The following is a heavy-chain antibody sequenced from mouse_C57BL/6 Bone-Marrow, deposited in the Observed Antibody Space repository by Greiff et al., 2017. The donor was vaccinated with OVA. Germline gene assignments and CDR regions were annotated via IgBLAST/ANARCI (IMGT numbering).Heavy chain of an antibody. CDR1: GYTFTSYG. CDR3: ARDDCWYFDV. J-gene: IGHJ1*03. Sequence: QVQLQQSGAELARPGASVKLSCKASGYTFTSYGISWVKQRPGQGLEWIGEIYPRSGNTYYNEKFKGKATLSADKSSSTAYMELRSLTSEDSAVYFCARDDCWYFDVWGTGTTVTVSS. CDR2: IYPRSGNT. V-gene: IGHV1-81*01. D-gene: IGHD2-4*01.